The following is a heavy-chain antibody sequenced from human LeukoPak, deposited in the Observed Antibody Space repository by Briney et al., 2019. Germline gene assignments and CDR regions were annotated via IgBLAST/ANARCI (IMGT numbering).Heavy chain of an antibody. V-gene: IGHV4-39*01. D-gene: IGHD1-20*01. CDR3: ARHMGITGTTY. CDR1: GGSISSSTYF. J-gene: IGHJ4*02. CDR2: FYYNGST. Sequence: SETLSLTCAVSGGSISSSTYFWDWIRQSPGKRLEWIGSFYYNGSTYYTPSLKSRLTISADMSKNQFSLNLISVTAADTAVYYCARHMGITGTTYWGQGTLVTVS.